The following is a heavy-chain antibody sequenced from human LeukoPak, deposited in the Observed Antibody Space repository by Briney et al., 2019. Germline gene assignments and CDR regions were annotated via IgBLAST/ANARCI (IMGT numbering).Heavy chain of an antibody. CDR2: IYYSGST. CDR3: ARGAEVDCSGGSCYVRNWFDP. CDR1: GGSISSYY. D-gene: IGHD2-15*01. J-gene: IGHJ5*02. Sequence: PSETLSLTCTVSGGSISSYYWSWIRQPPAKGLEWIGYIYYSGSTNYNPSLKSRVTISVDTSKNQFSLKLSSVTAADTAVYYCARGAEVDCSGGSCYVRNWFDPWGQGTLVTVSS. V-gene: IGHV4-59*01.